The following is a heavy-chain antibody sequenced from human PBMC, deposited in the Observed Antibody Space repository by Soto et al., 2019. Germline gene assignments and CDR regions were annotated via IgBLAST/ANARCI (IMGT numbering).Heavy chain of an antibody. J-gene: IGHJ5*02. V-gene: IGHV5-51*01. CDR1: GYAFTSYW. CDR2: IYPGDSDT. CDR3: ARGYCTTTICYPWFDP. Sequence: PGESLKIYCTGSGYAFTSYWIAWVRQMPGKGLGWMGIIYPGDSDTRYSQSFHGQVTITADKSITTAYLQWSSLKASDIAMYYCARGYCTTTICYPWFDPWGQGTLVTVSS. D-gene: IGHD2-2*01.